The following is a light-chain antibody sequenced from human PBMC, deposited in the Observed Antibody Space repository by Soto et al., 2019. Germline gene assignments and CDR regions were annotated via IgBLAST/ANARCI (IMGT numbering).Light chain of an antibody. CDR2: AAS. Sequence: DVQMTQSRSTLYVSVRDRVTITCRASQTISSWLAWYQQKPGKAPKLLIYAASTLQSGVPSSFSGSGSGTDFTLTISSLQPEDFATYDCQQFNSDPITLGQGTRLEIK. CDR1: QTISSW. J-gene: IGKJ5*01. V-gene: IGKV1-5*01. CDR3: QQFNSDPIT.